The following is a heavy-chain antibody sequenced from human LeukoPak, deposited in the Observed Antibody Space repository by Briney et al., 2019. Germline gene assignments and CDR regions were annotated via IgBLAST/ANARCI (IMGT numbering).Heavy chain of an antibody. V-gene: IGHV3-11*01. J-gene: IGHJ6*03. D-gene: IGHD5-24*01. CDR3: ARSARRDGYNFDYYYMDV. CDR1: GFTFSDYY. CDR2: ISTSGRTI. Sequence: GGSLRLSCAASGFTFSDYYMSWIRQAPGKGLEWVSYISTSGRTIYYADSVKGRFTISRDSAKNSLYLQMNSLRAEDTAVYYCARSARRDGYNFDYYYMDVWGKGTTVTISS.